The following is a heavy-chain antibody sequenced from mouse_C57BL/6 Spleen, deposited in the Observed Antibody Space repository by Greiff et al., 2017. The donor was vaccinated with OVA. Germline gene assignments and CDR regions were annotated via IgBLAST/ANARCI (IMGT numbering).Heavy chain of an antibody. V-gene: IGHV3-6*01. CDR3: ARWYGYYAMDY. Sequence: EVQLQQSGPGLVKPSQSLSLTCSVTGYSITSGYYWNWIRQFPGNKLEWMGYISYDGSNNYNPSLKNRISITHDTSKNQFFLKLNSVTTEDTATYYCARWYGYYAMDYWGQGTSVTVSS. J-gene: IGHJ4*01. CDR2: ISYDGSN. CDR1: GYSITSGYY. D-gene: IGHD2-14*01.